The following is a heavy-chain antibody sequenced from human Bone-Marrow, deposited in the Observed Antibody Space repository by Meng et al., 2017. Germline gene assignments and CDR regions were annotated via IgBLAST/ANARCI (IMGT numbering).Heavy chain of an antibody. D-gene: IGHD3-9*01. CDR1: GFTFSSYW. Sequence: GESLKISCAASGFTFSSYWMHWVRQAPGKGLGWVSRINSDGSSTSYADSVKGRFTISRDNAKNTLYLHMNRLRAEDTAVYYCASLKRVLRYFDWFTSDAFDIWGQGTMVTVSS. J-gene: IGHJ3*02. CDR2: INSDGSST. V-gene: IGHV3-74*01. CDR3: ASLKRVLRYFDWFTSDAFDI.